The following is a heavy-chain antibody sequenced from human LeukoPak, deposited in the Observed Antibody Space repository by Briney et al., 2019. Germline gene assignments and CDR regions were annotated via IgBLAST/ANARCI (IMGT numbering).Heavy chain of an antibody. Sequence: PGGSLRLSCAASGFTFSSYSTNWVRQAPGKGLEWVSSISSSSSYIYYADSVKGRFTISRDNAKNSLYLQMNSLRAEDTAVYYCARDQGVMITFGGRILPQEFDYWGQGTLVTVSS. J-gene: IGHJ4*02. CDR3: ARDQGVMITFGGRILPQEFDY. CDR1: GFTFSSYS. D-gene: IGHD3-16*01. V-gene: IGHV3-21*01. CDR2: ISSSSSYI.